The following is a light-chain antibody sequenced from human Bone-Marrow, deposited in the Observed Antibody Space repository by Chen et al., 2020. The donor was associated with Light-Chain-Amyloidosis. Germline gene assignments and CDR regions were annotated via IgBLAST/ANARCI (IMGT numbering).Light chain of an antibody. J-gene: IGLJ1*01. V-gene: IGLV2-23*02. Sequence: QSALTQPASVSGSHGQSITVHCAGTSSDVGVYNLVSWYQQHPGKAPKLMIYEVTKRPSGVSTRFSGSKSGNTASLTISGLQAEDEADYYCCSYQGCCNPYVFGTGTKVTVL. CDR2: EVT. CDR1: SSDVGVYNL. CDR3: CSYQGCCNPYV.